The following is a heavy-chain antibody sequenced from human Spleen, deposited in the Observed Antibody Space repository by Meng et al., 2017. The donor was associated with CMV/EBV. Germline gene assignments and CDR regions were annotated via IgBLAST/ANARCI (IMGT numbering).Heavy chain of an antibody. CDR1: GGFFSSYS. J-gene: IGHJ4*02. D-gene: IGHD3-3*01. CDR2: LNHSGIT. CDR3: ARAITIFGGYYFDY. V-gene: IGHV4-34*01. Sequence: CAVYGGFFSSYSGSWPRQPPGKGLEWIEELNHSGITNFNPSLKSRVTTSVDTSKNQFSLKLSSVTAADTAVYYCARAITIFGGYYFDYWGQGTLVTVSS.